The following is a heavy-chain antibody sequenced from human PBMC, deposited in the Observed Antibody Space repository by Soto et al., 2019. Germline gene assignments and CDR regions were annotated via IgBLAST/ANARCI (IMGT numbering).Heavy chain of an antibody. CDR3: ARVAVVQGAGFIAAAPAYYSYYIDF. CDR2: ISSSSSYI. D-gene: IGHD6-13*01. J-gene: IGHJ6*03. CDR1: GFTFSSYS. V-gene: IGHV3-21*04. Sequence: GGSLRLSWAASGFTFSSYSMNWVRQAPGKGLEWVSSISSSSSYIYYAYSGKGRFTISRDNAKNSLYLQMNSLRAEDTAVYYCARVAVVQGAGFIAAAPAYYSYYIDFWGQGTTVTVSS.